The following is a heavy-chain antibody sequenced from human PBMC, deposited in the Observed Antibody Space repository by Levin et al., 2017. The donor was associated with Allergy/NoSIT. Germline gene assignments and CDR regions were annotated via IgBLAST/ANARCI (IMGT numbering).Heavy chain of an antibody. CDR3: ARDRRIAAAVYYYYYYMDV. V-gene: IGHV4-4*02. CDR2: IYHSGST. Sequence: SCAVSGGSISSSNWWSWVRQPPGKGLEWIGEIYHSGSTNYNPSLKSRVTISVDKSKNQFSLKLSSVTAADTAVYYCARDRRIAAAVYYYYYYMDVWGKGTTVTVSS. J-gene: IGHJ6*03. D-gene: IGHD6-13*01. CDR1: GGSISSSNW.